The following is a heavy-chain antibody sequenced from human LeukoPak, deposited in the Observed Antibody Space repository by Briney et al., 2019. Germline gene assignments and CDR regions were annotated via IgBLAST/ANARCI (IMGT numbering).Heavy chain of an antibody. CDR1: GFTFSSYA. CDR2: ISYDGSNG. V-gene: IGHV3-30*04. D-gene: IGHD1-26*01. CDR3: VREVTSGSFDY. J-gene: IGHJ4*02. Sequence: GGSLRLSCAASGFTFSSYAMHWVRQAPGRGLEWVTVISYDGSNGYYAGSVKGRFIISRDNSQNTLYVQMSSLRPEDTAVYYCVREVTSGSFDYWGQGTLVTVSS.